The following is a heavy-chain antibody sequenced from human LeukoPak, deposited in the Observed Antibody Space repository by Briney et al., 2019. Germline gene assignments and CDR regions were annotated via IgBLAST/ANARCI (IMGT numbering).Heavy chain of an antibody. CDR1: AGSVTNYY. CDR3: ARGHVAPQRQSIGRRGRRAVSRFEP. J-gene: IGHJ5*02. Sequence: SETLSLTCSVSAGSVTNYYWSWIRQSPGRGLEWIGYVFTSGITNYNPSLKSRVYLSVDTSKNQFSLKLSSLPAADTAVYYCARGHVAPQRQSIGRRGRRAVSRFEPWGQGSQVTVSS. D-gene: IGHD6-19*01. CDR2: VFTSGIT. V-gene: IGHV4-59*02.